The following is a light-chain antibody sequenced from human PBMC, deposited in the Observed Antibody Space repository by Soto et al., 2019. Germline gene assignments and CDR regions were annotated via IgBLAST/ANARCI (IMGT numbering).Light chain of an antibody. CDR1: SSDVGSYNV. CDR3: CSYAGSSIVV. V-gene: IGLV2-23*02. Sequence: QSALTQPASVSGSPGQSITISCTGTSSDVGSYNVVSWYQQHPGKAPKLMIYEVIKRPSGVSNRFSGSKSGNRASLTISGLQAEDEADYYCCSYAGSSIVVFGGGTKVTVL. CDR2: EVI. J-gene: IGLJ2*01.